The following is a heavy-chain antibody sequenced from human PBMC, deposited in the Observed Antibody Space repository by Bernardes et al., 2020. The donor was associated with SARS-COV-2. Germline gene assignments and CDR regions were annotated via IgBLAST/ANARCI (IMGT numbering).Heavy chain of an antibody. CDR1: GGSISSYY. D-gene: IGHD6-19*01. CDR2: IYTSGST. CDR3: ARGPAVAGFGGYYYYGMDV. V-gene: IGHV4-4*07. Sequence: SETLSLTCTVSGGSISSYYWSWIRQPAGKGLEWIGRIYTSGSTNYNPSLKSRVTMSVDTSKNQFSLKLSSVTAADTAVYYFARGPAVAGFGGYYYYGMDVWGQGTMITVSS. J-gene: IGHJ6*02.